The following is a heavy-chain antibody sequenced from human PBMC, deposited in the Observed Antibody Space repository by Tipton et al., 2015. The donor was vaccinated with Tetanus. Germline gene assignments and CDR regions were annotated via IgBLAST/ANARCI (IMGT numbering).Heavy chain of an antibody. V-gene: IGHV1-69*05. Sequence: QSGPEVKKPGSSVKVSCKASGGTFSSYAISWVRQAPGQGLEWMGGIIPIFGTANYAQKLQGRVTMTTDTSTSTAYMEPRSLRSDDTAVYYCARDKTRITMVRGVSYDAFDIWGQGTMVTVSS. CDR1: GGTFSSYA. J-gene: IGHJ3*02. CDR3: ARDKTRITMVRGVSYDAFDI. CDR2: IIPIFGTA. D-gene: IGHD3-10*01.